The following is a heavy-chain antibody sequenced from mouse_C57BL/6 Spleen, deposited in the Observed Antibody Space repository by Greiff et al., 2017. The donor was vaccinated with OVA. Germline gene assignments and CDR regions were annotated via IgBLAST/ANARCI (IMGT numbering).Heavy chain of an antibody. Sequence: EVQVVESGPGLVKPSQSLSLTCSVTGYSITSGYYWNWIRQFPGNKLEWMGYISYDGSNNYNPSLKNRISITRDTSKNQFFLKLNSVTTEDTATYYCARESHYDYDGYAMDYWGQGTSVTVSS. CDR3: ARESHYDYDGYAMDY. CDR1: GYSITSGYY. CDR2: ISYDGSN. V-gene: IGHV3-6*01. J-gene: IGHJ4*01. D-gene: IGHD2-4*01.